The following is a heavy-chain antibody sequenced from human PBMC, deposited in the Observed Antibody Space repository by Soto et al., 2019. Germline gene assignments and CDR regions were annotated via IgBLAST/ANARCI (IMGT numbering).Heavy chain of an antibody. V-gene: IGHV6-1*01. D-gene: IGHD2-21*01. CDR2: TYYRSKWYN. CDR1: GDSVSSNSAA. Sequence: LSQTLSLTCAISGDSVSSNSAAWNWIRQSPSRGLEWLGRTYYRSKWYNDYAVSVKSRITINPDTSKNQFSLQLNSVTPEDTAVYYCARSYSSTWMRYYYGMDVWGQGTTVTVSS. J-gene: IGHJ6*02. CDR3: ARSYSSTWMRYYYGMDV.